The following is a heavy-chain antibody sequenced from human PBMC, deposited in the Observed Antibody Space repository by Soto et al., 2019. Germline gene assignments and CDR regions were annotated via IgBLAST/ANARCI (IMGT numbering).Heavy chain of an antibody. CDR1: GGTFSSYT. V-gene: IGHV1-69*08. D-gene: IGHD6-6*01. Sequence: QVQLVQSGAEVKQPGSSVKVSCKASGGTFSSYTISWVRQAPGQGLEWMGRIIPILGIANDAQKFQVRVTITADQSTSTAYMELSSLRSEDTAVYYCAREPHGSIAARRQGYYFDYWGQGTLVTVSS. CDR3: AREPHGSIAARRQGYYFDY. J-gene: IGHJ4*02. CDR2: IIPILGIA.